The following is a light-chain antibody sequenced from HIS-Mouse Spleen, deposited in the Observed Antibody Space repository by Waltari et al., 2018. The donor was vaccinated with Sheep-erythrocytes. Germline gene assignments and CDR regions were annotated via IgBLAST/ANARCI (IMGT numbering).Light chain of an antibody. V-gene: IGLV2-23*01. CDR3: CSYAGSYNYV. J-gene: IGLJ1*01. CDR2: EGS. CDR1: SSDVGSYNL. Sequence: QSALTQPASVSGSPGQSITISCTGTSSDVGSYNLFSWYQQHPGKAPKLMIYEGSKRPSGVSNRFSGSKSGNTASLTISGLQAEDEADYYCCSYAGSYNYVFGTGTKVTVL.